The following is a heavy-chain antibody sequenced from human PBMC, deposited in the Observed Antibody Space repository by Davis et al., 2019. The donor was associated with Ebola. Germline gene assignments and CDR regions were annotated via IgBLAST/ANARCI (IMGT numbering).Heavy chain of an antibody. CDR2: MNPNSGNT. CDR3: ARLRTVRLQYAMDV. CDR1: GYTFTSYD. Sequence: AASVKVSCKASGYTFTSYDINWVRQATGQGLEWMGWMNPNSGNTGYAQKFQGRVTITADESTSTAYMELSSLRSEDTAVYYCARLRTVRLQYAMDVWGQGTTVTVSS. V-gene: IGHV1-8*01. D-gene: IGHD4-17*01. J-gene: IGHJ6*02.